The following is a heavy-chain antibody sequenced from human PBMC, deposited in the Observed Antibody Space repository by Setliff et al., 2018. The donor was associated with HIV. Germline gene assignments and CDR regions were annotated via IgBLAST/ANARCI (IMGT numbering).Heavy chain of an antibody. CDR2: IYHSGTT. D-gene: IGHD4-17*01. CDR1: GYSISSGYY. J-gene: IGHJ4*02. V-gene: IGHV4-38-2*02. Sequence: SETLSLTCTVSGYSISSGYYWGWIRQPPGKGLEWIGSIYHSGTTYYNPSLKSRVTISVDTSKNQFSLKLISVTAADTAVFYCVRVDYGDYDFDYWGQGTLVTVSS. CDR3: VRVDYGDYDFDY.